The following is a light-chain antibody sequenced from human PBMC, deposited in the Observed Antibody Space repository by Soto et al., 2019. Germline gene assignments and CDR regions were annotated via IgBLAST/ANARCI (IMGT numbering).Light chain of an antibody. Sequence: QSVLTQPPSVSAAPGQKVTISCSGSRSNIGSNFVSWYQRLPGTVPTLLIYDNTQRPSGIPDRFSGSRSATSATLGIIDLQTGDEADYYCATWDSSLRALVFGGGTKLTVL. CDR3: ATWDSSLRALV. CDR2: DNT. CDR1: RSNIGSNF. J-gene: IGLJ2*01. V-gene: IGLV1-51*01.